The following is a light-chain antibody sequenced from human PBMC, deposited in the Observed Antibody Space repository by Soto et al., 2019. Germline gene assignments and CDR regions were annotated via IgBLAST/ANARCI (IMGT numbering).Light chain of an antibody. CDR1: QSVSSN. J-gene: IGKJ5*01. Sequence: EIVMTQSPATLSVSPGERATLSCRASQSVSSNLAWYQQKPGQAPRLLIYGASSRATGIPDRFSGCGSGTDFTLTISSLQLTTVNRVTVPSITFGQGTRLEIK. V-gene: IGKV3D-15*01. CDR2: GAS. CDR3: PSIT.